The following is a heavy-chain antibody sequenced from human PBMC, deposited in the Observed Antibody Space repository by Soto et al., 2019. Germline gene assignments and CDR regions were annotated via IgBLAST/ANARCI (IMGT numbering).Heavy chain of an antibody. CDR1: GFTFSSYA. CDR2: ISYDGSNK. D-gene: IGHD3-10*01. J-gene: IGHJ6*04. CDR3: ARDPRGVKKNYYGMDG. Sequence: GGSLRLSCAASGFTFSSYAMHWVRQAPGKGLEWVAVISYDGSNKYYEDSVKGRFTISRDNSKNTLYLQMNSLRAEDTAVYYCARDPRGVKKNYYGMDGWGKGTTVTVSS. V-gene: IGHV3-30*04.